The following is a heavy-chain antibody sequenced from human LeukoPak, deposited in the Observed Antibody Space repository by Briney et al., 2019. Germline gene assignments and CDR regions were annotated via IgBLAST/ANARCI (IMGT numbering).Heavy chain of an antibody. CDR1: GGTFSSYA. CDR3: ARESDCSSTSCPNDY. D-gene: IGHD2-2*01. J-gene: IGHJ4*02. Sequence: SVKVSCKASGGTFSSYAISWVRQAPGQGLEWMGGIIPIFGTANYAQKFQGRVTITADESTSTAYMELSSLRSEDTAVYYCARESDCSSTSCPNDYWGQGTLVTVSS. V-gene: IGHV1-69*01. CDR2: IIPIFGTA.